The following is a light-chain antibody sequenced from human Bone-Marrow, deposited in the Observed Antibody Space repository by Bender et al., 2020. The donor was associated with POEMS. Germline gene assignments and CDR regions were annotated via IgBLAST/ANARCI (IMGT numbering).Light chain of an antibody. V-gene: IGLV2-8*01. CDR3: ASWDDSLNGWV. CDR2: EVT. J-gene: IGLJ3*02. Sequence: QSALTQPPSASGSPGQSVTISCTGTSSDIGGYNYVSWYQQHPGKAPKLMIYEVTKRPSGVPASFSGSKSGTSASLAISGLQSEDEADYYCASWDDSLNGWVFGGGTKLTVL. CDR1: SSDIGGYNY.